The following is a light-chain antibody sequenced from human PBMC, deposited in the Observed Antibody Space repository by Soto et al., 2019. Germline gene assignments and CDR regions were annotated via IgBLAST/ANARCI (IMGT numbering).Light chain of an antibody. J-gene: IGLJ2*01. CDR1: KLGDKY. Sequence: SYELTQPPSVSVSPGQTVSITCSGDKLGDKYAFWYQQKPGQSPVLVIYQDTKRPSGIPERFSGSNSGNTVTLTISGTQAMDEADYYCQAWDSSTAVFGGGTKVTVL. CDR3: QAWDSSTAV. CDR2: QDT. V-gene: IGLV3-1*01.